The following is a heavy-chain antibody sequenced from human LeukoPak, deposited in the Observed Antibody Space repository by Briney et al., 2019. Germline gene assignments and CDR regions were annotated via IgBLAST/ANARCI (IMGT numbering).Heavy chain of an antibody. J-gene: IGHJ4*02. CDR3: ARSPSSGYPRHFDY. CDR1: GFTFISNS. CDR2: ISYDGSNK. V-gene: IGHV3-30*03. Sequence: GGSLRLSCAASGFTFISNSMNWVRQAPGKGLEWVAVISYDGSNKYYADSVKGRFTVSRDNSKNTLYLQMNSLRAEDTAVYYCARSPSSGYPRHFDYWGQGTLVTVSS. D-gene: IGHD3-22*01.